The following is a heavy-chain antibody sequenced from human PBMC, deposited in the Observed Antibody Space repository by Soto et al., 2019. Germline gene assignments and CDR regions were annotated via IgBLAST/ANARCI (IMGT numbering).Heavy chain of an antibody. V-gene: IGHV3-33*01. J-gene: IGHJ4*02. CDR2: IWYDGSNK. D-gene: IGHD3-3*01. CDR1: GFTFSSYG. Sequence: QVQLVESGGGVVQPGRSLRLSCAASGFTFSSYGMHWVRQAPGKGLEWVAVIWYDGSNKYYADSVKGRFTISRDNSKNTLYLQMNSLRAEDTAVYYCAREGYRDFWSGYTPGLDYWGQGTLVTVSS. CDR3: AREGYRDFWSGYTPGLDY.